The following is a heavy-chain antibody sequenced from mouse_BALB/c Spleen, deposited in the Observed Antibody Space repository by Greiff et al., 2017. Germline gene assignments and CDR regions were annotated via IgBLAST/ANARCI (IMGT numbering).Heavy chain of an antibody. Sequence: EVQGVESGGGLVKPGGSLKLSCAASGFTFSSYTMSWVRQTPEKRLEWVATISSGGSYTYYPDSVKGRFTISRDNAKNTLYLQMSSLKSEDTAMYYCTTGPDYFDYWGQGTTLTVAS. CDR2: ISSGGSYT. CDR1: GFTFSSYT. CDR3: TTGPDYFDY. V-gene: IGHV5-6-4*01. J-gene: IGHJ2*01.